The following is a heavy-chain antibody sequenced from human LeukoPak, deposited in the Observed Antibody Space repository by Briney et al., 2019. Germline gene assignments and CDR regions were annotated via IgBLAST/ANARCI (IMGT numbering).Heavy chain of an antibody. Sequence: ASVKVSCKASGYTFTSYAMHWVRQAPGQRLEWMGWINAGNGNTKYSQKFQGRVTMTRNTSISTAYMELSSLRSEDTAVYYCARGLSYDFWSGYYLKSGDYWGQGTLVTVSS. CDR2: INAGNGNT. CDR1: GYTFTSYA. D-gene: IGHD3-3*01. V-gene: IGHV1-3*01. J-gene: IGHJ4*02. CDR3: ARGLSYDFWSGYYLKSGDY.